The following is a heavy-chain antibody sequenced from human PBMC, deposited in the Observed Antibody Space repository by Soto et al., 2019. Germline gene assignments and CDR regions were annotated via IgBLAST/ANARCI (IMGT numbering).Heavy chain of an antibody. CDR1: GLIFSNYR. Sequence: PGVSLRLSFAASGLIFSNYRMHWVRQAPGKGLVWVSCISTAGSITNYADSVKGRFTVSRDNAKNTLYLQMNSLRAEDTALYYCARDTDGLHYWGQGTMVTVSS. V-gene: IGHV3-74*01. CDR3: ARDTDGLHY. J-gene: IGHJ4*02. CDR2: ISTAGSIT.